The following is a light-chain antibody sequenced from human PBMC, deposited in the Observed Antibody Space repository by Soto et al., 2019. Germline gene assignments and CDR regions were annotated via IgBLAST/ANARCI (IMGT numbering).Light chain of an antibody. Sequence: EFVLTQSPGTLSLSPGERATLSCRASQTVRNNYLAWYQQKPGQAPRLLIYDASSRATGIPDRFSGGGSGTDFSLTISRLEPEDFAVYYCQQYISSPLKFGQGTKV. V-gene: IGKV3-20*01. J-gene: IGKJ1*01. CDR2: DAS. CDR3: QQYISSPLK. CDR1: QTVRNNY.